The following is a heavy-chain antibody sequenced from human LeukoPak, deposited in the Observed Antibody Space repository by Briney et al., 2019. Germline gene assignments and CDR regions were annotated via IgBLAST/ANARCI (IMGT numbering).Heavy chain of an antibody. CDR3: ARHGAVVVASIDY. V-gene: IGHV4-39*01. CDR2: IYYSVST. Sequence: SGTLSLTCTVSGGSISSSSYYWGWIRQPPGEGLEWIGSIYYSVSTYYNPSLKRRVTISVDTSKNQFSLKLSSVTAADTAMYYCARHGAVVVASIDYWGQGTLVTVSS. CDR1: GGSISSSSYY. D-gene: IGHD2-15*01. J-gene: IGHJ4*02.